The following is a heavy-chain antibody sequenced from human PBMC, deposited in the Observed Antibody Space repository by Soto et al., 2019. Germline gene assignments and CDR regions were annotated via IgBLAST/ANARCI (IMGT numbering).Heavy chain of an antibody. V-gene: IGHV1-69*13. Sequence: ASVKVSCKASGGTFSSYAISWVRQAPGQGLEWMGGIIPIFGTANYAQKFQGRVTITADESTSTAYMELSSLRSEDIAVYYCAPTTPSGWYRGFDYWGQGTLVTVSS. CDR1: GGTFSSYA. CDR3: APTTPSGWYRGFDY. D-gene: IGHD6-19*01. CDR2: IIPIFGTA. J-gene: IGHJ4*02.